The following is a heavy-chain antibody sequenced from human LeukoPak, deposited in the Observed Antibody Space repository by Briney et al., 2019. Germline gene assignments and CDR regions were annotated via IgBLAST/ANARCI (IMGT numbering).Heavy chain of an antibody. CDR3: AKADQLLLYYYGMDV. CDR1: GFTFSSYA. CDR2: ISGSGGST. V-gene: IGHV3-23*01. Sequence: GGSLRLSCAASGFTFSSYAMSRVRQAPGKGLEWVSAISGSGGSTYYADSVKGRFTISRDNSKNTLYLQMNSLRAEDTAVYYCAKADQLLLYYYGMDVWGQGTTVTVSS. D-gene: IGHD2-2*01. J-gene: IGHJ6*02.